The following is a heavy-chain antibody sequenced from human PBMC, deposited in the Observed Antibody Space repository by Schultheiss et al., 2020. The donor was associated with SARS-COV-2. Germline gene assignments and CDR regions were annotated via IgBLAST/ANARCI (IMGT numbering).Heavy chain of an antibody. V-gene: IGHV2-5*08. CDR2: IYWDDDK. J-gene: IGHJ4*02. CDR3: AHTGSGSYLNFDY. CDR1: GGSFSGYYWS. Sequence: QTLSLTCAVYGGSFSGYYWSWIRQPPGKGLEWVALIYWDDDKRYSPSLKSRLTITKDTSKNQVVLTMTNMDPVDTATYYCAHTGSGSYLNFDYWGQGTLVTVSS. D-gene: IGHD3-10*01.